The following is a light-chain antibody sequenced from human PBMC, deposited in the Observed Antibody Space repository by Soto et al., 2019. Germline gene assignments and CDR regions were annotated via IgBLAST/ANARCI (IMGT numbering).Light chain of an antibody. CDR3: GAWDSSLSAYV. J-gene: IGLJ1*01. Sequence: QAVVTQPPSVSAAPGQKVTISCSGSSSNIGGNSVSWYQQLPGTAPKLIIYDDNKRPSGIPDRFSGSKSGTSATLGITGFQTGDEADYYCGAWDSSLSAYVFGTGTQLTVL. CDR2: DDN. V-gene: IGLV1-51*01. CDR1: SSNIGGNS.